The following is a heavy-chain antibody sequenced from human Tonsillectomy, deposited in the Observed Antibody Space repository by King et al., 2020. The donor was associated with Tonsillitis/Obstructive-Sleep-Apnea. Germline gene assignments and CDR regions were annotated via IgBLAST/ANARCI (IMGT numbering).Heavy chain of an antibody. CDR2: IYYSGST. CDR1: GGSISSYY. Sequence: VQLQESGPGLVKPSETLSLTCTVSGGSISSYYWSWLRQPPGKGLEWIGYIYYSGSTNYNPSLKSRVTISVDTSKNQFTLKLSSVTAADTVVYYCARMEYRAGNAFDIWGQGTMVTVSS. J-gene: IGHJ3*02. CDR3: ARMEYRAGNAFDI. D-gene: IGHD2/OR15-2a*01. V-gene: IGHV4-59*01.